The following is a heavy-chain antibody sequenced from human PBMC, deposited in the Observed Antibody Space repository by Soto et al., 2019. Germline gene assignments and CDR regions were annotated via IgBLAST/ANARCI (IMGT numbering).Heavy chain of an antibody. CDR3: AREGGYSGFASYYFSY. Sequence: QVQLQESGPGLMKPSQTLSLTCTVSGGSISGPYYWSWIRQHPGKGLEWIGYIYYSGSTYYNPSLKSRVTMSVDTSKNHFSLKLSSVTAADTAVYYCAREGGYSGFASYYFSYWGQGTLVTVSS. CDR1: GGSISGPYY. J-gene: IGHJ4*02. V-gene: IGHV4-31*03. D-gene: IGHD5-12*01. CDR2: IYYSGST.